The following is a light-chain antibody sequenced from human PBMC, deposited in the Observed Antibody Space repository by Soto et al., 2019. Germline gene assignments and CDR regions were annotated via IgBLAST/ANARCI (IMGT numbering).Light chain of an antibody. CDR1: PRISSW. J-gene: IGKJ4*01. V-gene: IGKV1-5*01. Sequence: DSQMTQSPSTLSASVGDRVTITCRASPRISSWLAWYQQKLGRAPRLLIYDASSLASGVPSRFSGSGYGTEFTLTISRLPPHDFATYCCQQYNTYSSLTFGGGTKVDIK. CDR3: QQYNTYSSLT. CDR2: DAS.